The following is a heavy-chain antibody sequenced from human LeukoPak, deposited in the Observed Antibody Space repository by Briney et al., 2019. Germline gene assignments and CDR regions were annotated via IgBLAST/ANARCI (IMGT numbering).Heavy chain of an antibody. J-gene: IGHJ4*02. V-gene: IGHV4-59*01. CDR3: ARASSGSYYGSTVNFDY. CDR2: VYYSGST. Sequence: PSETLSLPCTVSGRPNSSYYWRWMRQPPRKGLEGIGYVYYSGSTNYSPSLKSRVTISVATSKNQFSLKLSSVTAADTAVYYCARASSGSYYGSTVNFDYWGQGTLVTVSS. D-gene: IGHD1-26*01. CDR1: GRPNSSYY.